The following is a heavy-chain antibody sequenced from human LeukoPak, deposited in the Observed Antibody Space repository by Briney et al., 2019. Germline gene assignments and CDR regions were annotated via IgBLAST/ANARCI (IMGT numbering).Heavy chain of an antibody. D-gene: IGHD2/OR15-2a*01. V-gene: IGHV1-8*03. CDR1: RYTITSYD. J-gene: IGHJ5*02. CDR3: ACKTYTGPFDP. CDR2: MNPNTGNT. Sequence: ASVKVSCKASRYTITSYDINWVRQATGQGLEWMGWMNPNTGNTGYAQKFQGRITFTRDISINTAYMELSSLRSEDTAVYYCACKTYTGPFDPWGQGTLVTVSS.